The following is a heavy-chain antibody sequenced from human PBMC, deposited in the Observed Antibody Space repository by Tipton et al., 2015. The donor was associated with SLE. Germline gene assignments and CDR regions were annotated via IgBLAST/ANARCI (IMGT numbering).Heavy chain of an antibody. CDR2: IYYSGST. CDR3: AKWRMATIGPFDY. D-gene: IGHD5-24*01. V-gene: IGHV4-39*07. CDR1: GGSISSSSYY. Sequence: TLSLTCTVSGGSISSSSYYWGWIRQPPGKGLEWIGSIYYSGSTYYNPSLKSRVTISVDTSKNQFSLKLSSVTAADTAVYYCAKWRMATIGPFDYWGQGTLVTVSS. J-gene: IGHJ4*02.